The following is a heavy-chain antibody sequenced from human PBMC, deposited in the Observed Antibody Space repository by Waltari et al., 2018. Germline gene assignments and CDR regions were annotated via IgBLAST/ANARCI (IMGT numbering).Heavy chain of an antibody. D-gene: IGHD2-15*01. CDR3: AKGVFVVVPDY. CDR1: GFTFSSYG. V-gene: IGHV3-30*18. Sequence: QVQLVELGGGVVQPGRSLRLSCAASGFTFSSYGMHWVRQAPGKGLEWVAVISYDGSNKYYADSVKGRFTISRDNSKNTLYLQMNSLRAEDTAVYYCAKGVFVVVPDYWGQGTLVTVSS. J-gene: IGHJ4*02. CDR2: ISYDGSNK.